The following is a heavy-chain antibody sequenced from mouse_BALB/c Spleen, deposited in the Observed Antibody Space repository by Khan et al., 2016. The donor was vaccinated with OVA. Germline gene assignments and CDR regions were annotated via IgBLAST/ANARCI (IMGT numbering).Heavy chain of an antibody. CDR1: GYTFTNYG. J-gene: IGHJ1*01. CDR2: INTYTGEP. CDR3: ARISACCYSAV. D-gene: IGHD6-2*01. Sequence: QIQLVQSGPELKKPGETVKISCKASGYTFTNYGMNWVKQAPGKGLKWMGWINTYTGEPTYADDFKGRFVFSLETSASTAYLQISNLKTEDMTTCFCARISACCYSAVWGAGTTVTVSS. V-gene: IGHV9-1*02.